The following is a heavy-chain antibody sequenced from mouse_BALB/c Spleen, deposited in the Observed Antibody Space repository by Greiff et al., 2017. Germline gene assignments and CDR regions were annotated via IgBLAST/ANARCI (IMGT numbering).Heavy chain of an antibody. V-gene: IGHV5-9-3*01. CDR1: GFTFSSYA. J-gene: IGHJ4*01. D-gene: IGHD2-2*01. CDR2: ISSGGSYT. CDR3: ARHEEDGYDGAMDY. Sequence: EVQLVESGGGLVKPGGSLKLSCAASGFTFSSYAMSWVRQTPEKRLEWVATISSGGSYTYYPDSVKGRFTISRDNAKNTLYLQMSSLRSEDTAMYYCARHEEDGYDGAMDYWGQGTSVTVSS.